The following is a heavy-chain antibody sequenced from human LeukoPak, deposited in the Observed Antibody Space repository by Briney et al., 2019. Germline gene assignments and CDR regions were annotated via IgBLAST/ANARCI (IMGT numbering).Heavy chain of an antibody. D-gene: IGHD5-12*01. CDR1: GFIFSRYE. J-gene: IGHJ4*02. CDR2: ISSSGSTI. V-gene: IGHV3-48*03. CDR3: ARASPGGYSGYDSLDY. Sequence: GSLRLSCAASGFIFSRYEMNWVRQAPGKGLEWVSYISSSGSTIYYADSVKGRFTISRDNAKNSLYLQMNSLRAEDTAVYYCARASPGGYSGYDSLDYWGQGTLVTVSS.